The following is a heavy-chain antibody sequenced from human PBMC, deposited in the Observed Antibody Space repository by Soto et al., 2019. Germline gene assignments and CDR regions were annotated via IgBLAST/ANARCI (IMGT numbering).Heavy chain of an antibody. CDR2: TYHSGST. V-gene: IGHV4-4*02. Sequence: SQTLSLSCAVSGGSISSSNWWSWVRQPPGKGLEWIGETYHSGSTNYNPSLKSRVTISVDKSKNQFSLKLSSVTAADTAVYYCANLDMITFGGIIGPNDQFDIWGQGTLGTVS. CDR1: GGSISSSNW. CDR3: ANLDMITFGGIIGPNDQFDI. J-gene: IGHJ3*02. D-gene: IGHD3-16*01.